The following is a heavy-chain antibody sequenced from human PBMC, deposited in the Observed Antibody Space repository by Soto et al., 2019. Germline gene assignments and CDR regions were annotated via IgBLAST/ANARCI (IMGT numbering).Heavy chain of an antibody. CDR2: IIPVFGAA. J-gene: IGHJ3*02. CDR1: GATLNSFINYG. D-gene: IGHD5-12*01. V-gene: IGHV1-69*13. Sequence: SVKVSCKASGATLNSFINYGITWVRQAPGQGLEYMGGIIPVFGAANHAQKFQGRVTISADESTRTVNMELSSLRSNDTAVYYCARGAATKSLVLKYDALEIWGQGTMVTVSS. CDR3: ARGAATKSLVLKYDALEI.